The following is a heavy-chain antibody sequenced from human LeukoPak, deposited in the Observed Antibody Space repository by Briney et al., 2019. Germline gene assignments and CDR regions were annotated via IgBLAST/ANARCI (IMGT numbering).Heavy chain of an antibody. V-gene: IGHV3-30*02. D-gene: IGHD4-17*01. CDR2: IWYDGSNK. Sequence: PGGSLRLSCAASGFTFSSYGMHWVRQAPGKGLEWVAVIWYDGSNKYYADSVKGRFTISRDNSKNTLYLQMNSLRAEDTAVYYCAILQMTTVTSCDYWGQGTLVTVSS. CDR3: AILQMTTVTSCDY. J-gene: IGHJ4*02. CDR1: GFTFSSYG.